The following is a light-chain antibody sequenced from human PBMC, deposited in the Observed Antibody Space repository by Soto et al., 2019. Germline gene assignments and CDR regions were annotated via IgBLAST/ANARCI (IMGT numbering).Light chain of an antibody. V-gene: IGKV3-20*01. CDR3: QQFNSYPPT. Sequence: DIVLTQSPGTLSLSPGERATLTCRASQSVSSSYLAWYQQKPGQAPKLLIYRASSMASGIPYRFSGSGSGTEFTLTISSLQPDDFATYYCQQFNSYPPTFGQGTKVDIK. J-gene: IGKJ1*01. CDR2: RAS. CDR1: QSVSSSY.